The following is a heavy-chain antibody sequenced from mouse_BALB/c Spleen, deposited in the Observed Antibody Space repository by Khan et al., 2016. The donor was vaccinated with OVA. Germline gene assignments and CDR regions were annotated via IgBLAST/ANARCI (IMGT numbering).Heavy chain of an antibody. V-gene: IGHV1-5*01. J-gene: IGHJ3*01. Sequence: VQLKQSGTVLARPGASVKMSCKASGYIFTNYWIHWVKQRPGQDLEWIGGIFPGNSDTDYNQKFKDKAKLTAVTSASTAYMELSSLSNEDSAVYYCTRARYGAFAYWGQGALVTVSP. CDR1: GYIFTNYW. CDR2: IFPGNSDT. CDR3: TRARYGAFAY. D-gene: IGHD1-1*01.